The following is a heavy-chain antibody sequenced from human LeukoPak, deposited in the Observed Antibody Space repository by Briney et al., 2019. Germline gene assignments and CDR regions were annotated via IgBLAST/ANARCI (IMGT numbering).Heavy chain of an antibody. CDR2: TYYRSKWYN. Sequence: SQTLSLTCGISGDSVSSNRAAWNWIRQSPSRGLEWLGRTYYRSKWYNDYAASVKSRITINPDTSKNQFSLQLNSATPEDTAVYYCARGLVPNDAFDIWGQGTMVTVSS. CDR3: ARGLVPNDAFDI. V-gene: IGHV6-1*01. J-gene: IGHJ3*02. CDR1: GDSVSSNRAA.